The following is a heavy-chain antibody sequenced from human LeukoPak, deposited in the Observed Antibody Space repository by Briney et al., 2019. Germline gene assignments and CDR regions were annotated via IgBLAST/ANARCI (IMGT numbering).Heavy chain of an antibody. CDR1: GYTFTSYG. Sequence: ASVKVSCKASGYTFTSYGISWVRQAPGQGLEWMGWISAYNGNTNYAQKLQGRVTMTTDTSTSTAYMELRSLRSDDTAVYYCARDSSAYYYDSSGYYLGIKSYYFDYGGQGTLVTVSS. D-gene: IGHD3-22*01. CDR2: ISAYNGNT. J-gene: IGHJ4*02. V-gene: IGHV1-18*01. CDR3: ARDSSAYYYDSSGYYLGIKSYYFDY.